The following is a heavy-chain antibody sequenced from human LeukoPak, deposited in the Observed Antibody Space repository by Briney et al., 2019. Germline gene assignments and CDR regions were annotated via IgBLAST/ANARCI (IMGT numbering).Heavy chain of an antibody. CDR2: LRGDGET. Sequence: GGSLRLSCAASGFTFSSYAMSWVRQAPARGLEWVSSLRGDGETFYADAVKGRFTLSRDHSRNTVYLHLNNLRVEDTAVYYCAKASWVSSADAVLWGQGTVVTVS. CDR1: GFTFSSYA. J-gene: IGHJ4*02. D-gene: IGHD3-16*01. CDR3: AKASWVSSADAVL. V-gene: IGHV3-23*01.